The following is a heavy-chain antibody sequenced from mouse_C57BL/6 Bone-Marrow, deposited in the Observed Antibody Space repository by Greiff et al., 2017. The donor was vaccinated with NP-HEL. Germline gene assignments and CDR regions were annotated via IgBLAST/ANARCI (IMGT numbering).Heavy chain of an antibody. CDR1: GYTFTSYW. J-gene: IGHJ2*01. D-gene: IGHD1-1*01. Sequence: QVQLQQPGAELVMPGASVKLSCKASGYTFTSYWMHWVKQRPGQGLEWIGEIDPSDSYTNYNQKFKGKSTLTVDKSSSTAYMQLSSLTSEDSAGYYCARNYYGSKGYWGQGTTLTVSS. CDR2: IDPSDSYT. CDR3: ARNYYGSKGY. V-gene: IGHV1-69*01.